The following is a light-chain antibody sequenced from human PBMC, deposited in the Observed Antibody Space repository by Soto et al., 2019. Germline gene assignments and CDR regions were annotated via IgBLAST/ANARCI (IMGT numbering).Light chain of an antibody. J-gene: IGLJ1*01. CDR2: EIS. CDR3: SSYAASNNFGV. Sequence: QSVLTQPPSPSGAPGQSGTLSCAGTSSDFGGYNYVSWYQQHPGKAPKLMIYEISKRPSGVPDRFSGSKSGNTASLTVSGLQAEDEADYYCSSYAASNNFGVFGSGTKVTVL. CDR1: SSDFGGYNY. V-gene: IGLV2-8*01.